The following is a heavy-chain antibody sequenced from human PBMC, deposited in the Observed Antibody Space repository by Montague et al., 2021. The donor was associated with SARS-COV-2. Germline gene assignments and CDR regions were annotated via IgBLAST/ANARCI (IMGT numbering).Heavy chain of an antibody. CDR3: ASRPGEPYYYDY. CDR1: GFALRSYG. CDR2: ISGSGSST. Sequence: SLRLSCAVSGFALRSYGMTWVRQAPGKGLEWVSAISGSGSSTYYXDSVKGRFTISRDRSRNTLYLQMNSLRVEDTAVYYCASRPGEPYYYDYWGPGALVTVS. J-gene: IGHJ4*02. D-gene: IGHD1-14*01. V-gene: IGHV3-23*01.